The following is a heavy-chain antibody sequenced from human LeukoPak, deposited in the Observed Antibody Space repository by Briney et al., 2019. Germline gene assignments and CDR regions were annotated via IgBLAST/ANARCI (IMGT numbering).Heavy chain of an antibody. D-gene: IGHD6-13*01. CDR1: GFTFEEYA. J-gene: IGHJ1*01. Sequence: GGSLRLSCAASGFTFEEYAMHWLRQTPGKGLEWVSGISWNSGSLSYGASVRGRFTISRDNAKNSLYLQMNSLRAEDTALYYCAMGTPDSSWYSAEYFQHWGQGTLVTVSS. CDR3: AMGTPDSSWYSAEYFQH. V-gene: IGHV3-9*01. CDR2: ISWNSGSL.